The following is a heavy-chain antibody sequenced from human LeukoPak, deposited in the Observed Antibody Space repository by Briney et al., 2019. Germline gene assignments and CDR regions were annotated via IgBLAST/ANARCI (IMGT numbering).Heavy chain of an antibody. Sequence: PGGSLRLSCAVSGVTVTSTDMSWVRQAPGKGLEWLSVIFSGGGTYYGGSMEGRFTISRDNSKNTLCLQMNSLRADDTAVYYCARDLDGPENYWGQGTLVTVSS. CDR3: ARDLDGPENY. J-gene: IGHJ4*02. V-gene: IGHV3-53*01. CDR2: IFSGGGT. CDR1: GVTVTSTD. D-gene: IGHD3-3*01.